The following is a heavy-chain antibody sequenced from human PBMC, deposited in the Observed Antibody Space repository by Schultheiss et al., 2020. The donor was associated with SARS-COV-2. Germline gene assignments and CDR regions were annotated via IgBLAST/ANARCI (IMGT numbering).Heavy chain of an antibody. CDR2: INPNSGGT. D-gene: IGHD4-17*01. CDR3: ARDPSHDYGDFPFDY. V-gene: IGHV1-2*02. CDR1: GYTFTGYY. Sequence: ASVKVSCKASGYTFTGYYMHWVRQAPGQGLEWMGWINPNSGGTNYAQKFQGRVTMTRDTSISTAYMELSRLRSDDTAVYYCARDPSHDYGDFPFDYWGQGTLVTVSS. J-gene: IGHJ4*02.